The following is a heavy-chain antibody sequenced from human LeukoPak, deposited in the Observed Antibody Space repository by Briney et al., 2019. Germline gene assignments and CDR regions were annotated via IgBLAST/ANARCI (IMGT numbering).Heavy chain of an antibody. Sequence: PSETLSLTCAVYGGSFSGYYWSWIRLPPGKGLEWIGEINHSGSTNYNPSLKSRVTISVDTSKNQFSLKLSSVTAADTAVYYCARPRIAAAGTGFDYWGQGTLVTVSS. CDR3: ARPRIAAAGTGFDY. CDR2: INHSGST. CDR1: GGSFSGYY. J-gene: IGHJ4*02. D-gene: IGHD6-13*01. V-gene: IGHV4-34*01.